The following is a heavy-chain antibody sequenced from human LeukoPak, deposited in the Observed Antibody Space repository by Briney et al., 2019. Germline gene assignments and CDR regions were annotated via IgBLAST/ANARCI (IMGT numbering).Heavy chain of an antibody. D-gene: IGHD3-22*01. J-gene: IGHJ4*02. CDR1: GGSISSGSYY. V-gene: IGHV4-61*02. CDR2: IYTSGST. Sequence: PSETLSLTCTVSGGSISSGSYYWSWIRQPAGKGLEWIGRIYTSGSTNYNPSLKSRVTISVDTSKNQFSLKLSSVTATDTAVYYCAREPVWDYYDSSGYFFDYWGQGTLVTVSS. CDR3: AREPVWDYYDSSGYFFDY.